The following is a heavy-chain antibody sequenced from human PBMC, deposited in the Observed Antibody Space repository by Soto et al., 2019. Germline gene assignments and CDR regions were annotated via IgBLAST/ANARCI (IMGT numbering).Heavy chain of an antibody. Sequence: ASVKVSCKASGYTFTSYYMHWVRQAPGQGLEWMGIINPSGGSTSYAQKFQGRVTTTRDTSTSTVYMELSSLRSEDTAVYYCARELGIAVAGPLGSDYWGQGTLVTVSS. CDR1: GYTFTSYY. D-gene: IGHD6-19*01. V-gene: IGHV1-46*01. CDR2: INPSGGST. CDR3: ARELGIAVAGPLGSDY. J-gene: IGHJ4*02.